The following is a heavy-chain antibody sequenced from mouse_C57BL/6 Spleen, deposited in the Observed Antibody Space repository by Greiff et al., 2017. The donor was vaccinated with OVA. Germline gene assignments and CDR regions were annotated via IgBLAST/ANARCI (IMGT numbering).Heavy chain of an antibody. CDR1: GYSFTSYY. CDR3: AREGTYY. D-gene: IGHD3-3*01. V-gene: IGHV1-66*01. Sequence: QVQLQQSGPELVKPGASVKISCKASGYSFTSYYIHWVKQRPGQGLAWIGWIYPGSGNTKYNEKFKGKATLTADTSSSTAYMQLSSLTSEDSAVYYGAREGTYYWGQGTTLTVAS. CDR2: IYPGSGNT. J-gene: IGHJ2*01.